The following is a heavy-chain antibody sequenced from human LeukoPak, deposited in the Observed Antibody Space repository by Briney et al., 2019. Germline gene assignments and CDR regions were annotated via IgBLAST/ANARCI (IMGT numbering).Heavy chain of an antibody. V-gene: IGHV3-20*04. CDR1: GFTFDDYA. Sequence: GGSLRPSCAASGFTFDDYAMTWVRQAPGRGLEWVSRIDWNGGSTTYADSVKGRFTILRDNAKNSLYLQMNSLRAEDTALYYCATDLYAGTVNWFDPRGQGTLVTVSS. J-gene: IGHJ5*02. CDR3: ATDLYAGTVNWFDP. CDR2: IDWNGGST. D-gene: IGHD6-13*01.